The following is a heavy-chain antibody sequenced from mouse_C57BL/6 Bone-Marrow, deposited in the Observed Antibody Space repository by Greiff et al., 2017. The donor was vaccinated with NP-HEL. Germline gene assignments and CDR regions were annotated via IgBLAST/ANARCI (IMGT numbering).Heavy chain of an antibody. D-gene: IGHD6-1*01. J-gene: IGHJ1*03. CDR2: SRNKANDYTT. Sequence: EVKVVESGGGLVQSGRSLRLSCATSGFTFSDFYMEWVRQAPGKGLEWIAASRNKANDYTTEYSASVTGRFIVSRDTSQSILYLQMNALRAEDTAMYDCARDAPLWYFDVWGTGTTVTVSS. CDR3: ARDAPLWYFDV. CDR1: GFTFSDFY. V-gene: IGHV7-1*01.